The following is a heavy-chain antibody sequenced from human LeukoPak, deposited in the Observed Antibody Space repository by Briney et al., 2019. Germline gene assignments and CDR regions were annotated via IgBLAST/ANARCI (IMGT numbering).Heavy chain of an antibody. J-gene: IGHJ4*02. CDR3: ARGRRWAAAAILY. V-gene: IGHV4-34*01. CDR2: INHSGST. CDR1: GGSFSGYY. D-gene: IGHD6-13*01. Sequence: SETLSLTCAVYGGSFSGYYWSWIRQPPGKGLEWIGEINHSGSTNYNPSLKSRVTISVDTSKNQFPLKLSSVTAADTAVYYCARGRRWAAAAILYWGQGTLVTVSS.